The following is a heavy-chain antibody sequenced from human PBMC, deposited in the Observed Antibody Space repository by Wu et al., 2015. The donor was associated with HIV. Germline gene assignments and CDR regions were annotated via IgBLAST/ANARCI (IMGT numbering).Heavy chain of an antibody. J-gene: IGHJ4*02. Sequence: QAQLVQSGAEVRKPGASVRVSCKTSGYTFTSYGIHWVRQAPGQGLEWMAWISGHNGNTNYAQKFQGRVTMTTDTSTSTAYMELRSLRSDDTAVYYCARDPADRVRGDYGDYWGQGTLVTVSS. CDR3: ARDPADRVRGDYGDY. V-gene: IGHV1-18*01. D-gene: IGHD3-3*01. CDR2: ISGHNGNT. CDR1: GYTFTSYG.